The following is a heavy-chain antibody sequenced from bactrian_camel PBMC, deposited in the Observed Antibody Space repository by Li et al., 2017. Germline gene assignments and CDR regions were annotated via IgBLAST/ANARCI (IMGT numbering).Heavy chain of an antibody. V-gene: IGHV3S53*01. J-gene: IGHJ4*01. CDR1: GIILPTCA. Sequence: HVQLVESGGGSVQAGGSLKLTCSASGIILPTCAMGWYRQAPGKARELVAMDKGDGSISYGASVKGRFTISRDNAKNTLYLQMNLLKPEDTAMYYCAAQLRRAWTGCPLLAASITTGARGPRSPSP. CDR3: AAQLRRAWTGCPLLAASITT. D-gene: IGHD3*01. CDR2: DKGDGSI.